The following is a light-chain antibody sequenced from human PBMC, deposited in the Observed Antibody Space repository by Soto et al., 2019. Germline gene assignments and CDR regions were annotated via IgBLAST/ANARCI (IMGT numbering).Light chain of an antibody. CDR2: GAS. V-gene: IGKV3-20*01. Sequence: EIVLTQSPGTLSLSPGERATLSCRASQTFTSGFLAWYQQKPRQAPRLLIYGASSRGTGIPDRFSGSGSGTDFTLNISRLEPEDLGVYYCQQYDSSPRTFGQGTKVEIK. CDR3: QQYDSSPRT. CDR1: QTFTSGF. J-gene: IGKJ1*01.